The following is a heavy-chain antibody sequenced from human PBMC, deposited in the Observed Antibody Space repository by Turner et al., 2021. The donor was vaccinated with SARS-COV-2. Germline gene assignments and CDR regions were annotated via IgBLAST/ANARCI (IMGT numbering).Heavy chain of an antibody. CDR3: AGEVVVPAAILGAVYGMDV. V-gene: IGHV4-39*01. J-gene: IGHJ6*02. Sequence: QLQLQVSGPGLVKPSETLSLTCSVSGGSISSSSYYWGWIRQPTGKGLEWIGRIYYSGSTYYNPSLKSRGTISVDTSKNQFSLKLSSVTAADTAVYYCAGEVVVPAAILGAVYGMDVWGQGTTVTVSS. D-gene: IGHD2-2*02. CDR2: IYYSGST. CDR1: GGSISSSSYY.